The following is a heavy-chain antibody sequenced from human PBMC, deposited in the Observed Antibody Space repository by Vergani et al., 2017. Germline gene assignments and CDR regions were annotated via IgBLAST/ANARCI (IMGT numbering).Heavy chain of an antibody. CDR3: ARDRGPQWLMGAFDY. D-gene: IGHD6-19*01. CDR1: GGSISSGSYY. V-gene: IGHV4-61*02. J-gene: IGHJ4*02. CDR2: IYTSGST. Sequence: QVQLQQWGAGLLKPSETLSLTCTVSGGSISSGSYYWSWIRQPAGKGLEWIGRIYTSGSTNYNPSLKSRVTISVDTSKNQFSLKLSAVTAADTAVYYCARDRGPQWLMGAFDYWGQGTLVIVSS.